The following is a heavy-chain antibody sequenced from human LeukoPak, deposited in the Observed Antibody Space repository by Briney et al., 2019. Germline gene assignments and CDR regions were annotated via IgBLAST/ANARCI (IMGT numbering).Heavy chain of an antibody. D-gene: IGHD2/OR15-2a*01. CDR2: ISYDGSNK. CDR3: AKDATFGAFDI. V-gene: IGHV3-30*18. J-gene: IGHJ3*02. Sequence: GGSLRLSCAASGFTFSSYGMHWVRQAPGKGLEWVAVISYDGSNKYYADSVKGRFTISRDNSKNTPYLQMNSLRAEDTAVYYCAKDATFGAFDIWGQGTMVTVSS. CDR1: GFTFSSYG.